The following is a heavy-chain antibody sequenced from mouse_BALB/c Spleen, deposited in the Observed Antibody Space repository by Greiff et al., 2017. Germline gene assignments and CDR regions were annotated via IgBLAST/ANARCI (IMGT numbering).Heavy chain of an antibody. CDR1: GFTFSSFG. Sequence: EVHLVESGGGLVQPGGSRKLSCAASGFTFSSFGMHWVRQAPEKGLEWVAYISSGSSTIYYADTVKGRFTISRDNPKNTLFLQMTSLRSEDTAMYYCARSPSYYGSSYAMDYWGQGTSVTVSS. J-gene: IGHJ4*01. V-gene: IGHV5-17*02. D-gene: IGHD1-1*01. CDR3: ARSPSYYGSSYAMDY. CDR2: ISSGSSTI.